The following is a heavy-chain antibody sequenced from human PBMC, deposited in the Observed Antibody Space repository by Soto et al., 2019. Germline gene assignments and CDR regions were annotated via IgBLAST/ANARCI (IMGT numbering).Heavy chain of an antibody. CDR1: GFTFDDYT. J-gene: IGHJ3*02. D-gene: IGHD6-13*01. CDR2: ISWDGGST. V-gene: IGHV3-43*01. Sequence: EVQLVESGGVVVQPGGSLRLSCAASGFTFDDYTMHWVRQAPGKALEWVSLISWDGGSTYYADSVKGRFTISRDNSKNSLYLQMNSLRTEDTALYYCASTRSSSRAGDAFDIWGQGTMVTVSS. CDR3: ASTRSSSRAGDAFDI.